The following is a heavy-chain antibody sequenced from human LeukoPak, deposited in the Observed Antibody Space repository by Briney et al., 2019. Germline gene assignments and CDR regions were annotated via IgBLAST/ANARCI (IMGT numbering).Heavy chain of an antibody. Sequence: ASVKVSCKASGYTFTSYDINWVRQATGQGLEGMGWMNPNSGNTGYAQKFQGRGTMTRNTAIHTAYMELSTLRSEDTAVYYCARGFVRTTAYMDVWGKGTTVPISS. CDR3: ARGFVRTTAYMDV. CDR2: MNPNSGNT. CDR1: GYTFTSYD. V-gene: IGHV1-8*01. D-gene: IGHD3-10*02. J-gene: IGHJ6*03.